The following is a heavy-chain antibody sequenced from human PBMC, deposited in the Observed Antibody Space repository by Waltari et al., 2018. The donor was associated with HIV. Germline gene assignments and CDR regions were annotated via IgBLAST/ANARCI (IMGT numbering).Heavy chain of an antibody. J-gene: IGHJ4*02. CDR3: VTSGYSFVEYGHRLDF. Sequence: EVRFVESGGGLVRPGGSLRLSCTTSSFNFDLYSMTWVRQAPGRGLEWGASISRTGCATYYSDVVKGRFTVSRDNSMDMLSLHITSLRVDDTAVYYCVTSGYSFVEYGHRLDFWGRGVLVTIS. CDR1: SFNFDLYS. D-gene: IGHD5-18*01. V-gene: IGHV3-23*04. CDR2: ISRTGCAT.